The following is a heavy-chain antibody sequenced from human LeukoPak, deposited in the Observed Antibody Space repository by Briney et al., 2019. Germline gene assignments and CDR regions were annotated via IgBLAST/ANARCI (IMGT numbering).Heavy chain of an antibody. CDR1: GFTFSSYS. V-gene: IGHV3-21*01. D-gene: IGHD6-6*01. J-gene: IGHJ4*02. Sequence: GGSLRLSCAASGFTFSSYSMNWVRQAPGKGLEWVSSISSSSSYIYYADSVKDRFIISRDNAKNSLYLQMNSLRAEDTAVYYCARDRSIAASSIFDYWGQGTLVTVSS. CDR2: ISSSSSYI. CDR3: ARDRSIAASSIFDY.